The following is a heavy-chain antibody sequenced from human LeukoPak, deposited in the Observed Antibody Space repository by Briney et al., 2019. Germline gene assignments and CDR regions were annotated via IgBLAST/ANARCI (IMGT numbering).Heavy chain of an antibody. V-gene: IGHV3-48*04. CDR1: GFTVSSNY. D-gene: IGHD5-18*01. CDR2: ISSSGSTI. CDR3: SRLRGYSYGYADY. J-gene: IGHJ4*02. Sequence: GGSLRLSCAASGFTVSSNYMNWVRQAPGKGLEWVSYISSSGSTIDYADSVKGRFTISRDNAKNSLYLQMNSLRAEDTAVYYCSRLRGYSYGYADYWGQGTLVTVSS.